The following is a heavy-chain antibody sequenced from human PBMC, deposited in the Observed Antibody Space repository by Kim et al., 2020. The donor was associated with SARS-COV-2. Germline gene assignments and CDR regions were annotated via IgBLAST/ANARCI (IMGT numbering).Heavy chain of an antibody. D-gene: IGHD3-3*01. CDR2: IRSKAYGGTT. Sequence: GGSLRLSCTASGFTFGDYAMSWVRQAPGKGLEWVGFIRSKAYGGTTEYAASVKGRFTISRDDSKSIAYLQMNSLKTEDTAVYYCTREGEEDFWSGYYYYFDYWGQGTLVTVSS. J-gene: IGHJ4*02. V-gene: IGHV3-49*04. CDR3: TREGEEDFWSGYYYYFDY. CDR1: GFTFGDYA.